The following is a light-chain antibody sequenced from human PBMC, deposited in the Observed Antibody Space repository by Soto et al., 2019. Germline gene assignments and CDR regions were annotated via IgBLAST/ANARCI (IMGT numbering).Light chain of an antibody. Sequence: EIVLTKSPGTLSLSPGERATLSCRASQSVSSSYLAWYQQKPGQAPRLLIHGASTRATGIPDRFTGSGSGTDFTLTISRLEPEDFAVFYCHQYGSSPQTFGQGTKVDIK. CDR1: QSVSSSY. V-gene: IGKV3-20*01. CDR3: HQYGSSPQT. CDR2: GAS. J-gene: IGKJ1*01.